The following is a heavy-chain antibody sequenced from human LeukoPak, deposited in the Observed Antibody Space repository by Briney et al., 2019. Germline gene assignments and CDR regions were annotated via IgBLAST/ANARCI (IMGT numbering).Heavy chain of an antibody. Sequence: GGSLRLSCAASGITFSSYGMSWVRQAPGKGLEWVSSISSTGGTTYYADSVKGQFTISRDNSKNTLYLQMNSLRADDTAVYYCAREPSTAAAGNGINYWGQGTLVTVSS. D-gene: IGHD6-13*01. CDR3: AREPSTAAAGNGINY. CDR2: ISSTGGTT. CDR1: GITFSSYG. J-gene: IGHJ4*02. V-gene: IGHV3-23*01.